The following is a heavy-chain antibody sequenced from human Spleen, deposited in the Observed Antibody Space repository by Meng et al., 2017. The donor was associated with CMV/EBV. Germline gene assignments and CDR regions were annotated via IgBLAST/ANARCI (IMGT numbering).Heavy chain of an antibody. J-gene: IGHJ4*02. CDR1: GYTFTGYY. Sequence: GEVVWEGAEVKKPGASVKGSFKALGYTFTGYYMHWVRQAPGQGLEWMGWINPNSGGTNYAQKFQGRVTMTRDTSISTAYMELSRLRSDDTAVYYCARDRVYYDSSGYYPYWGQGTLVTVSS. D-gene: IGHD3-22*01. CDR3: ARDRVYYDSSGYYPY. V-gene: IGHV1-2*02. CDR2: INPNSGGT.